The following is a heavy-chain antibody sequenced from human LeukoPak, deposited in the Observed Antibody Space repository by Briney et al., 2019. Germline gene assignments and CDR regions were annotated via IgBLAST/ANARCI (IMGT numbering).Heavy chain of an antibody. Sequence: GGSLRLSCAASGFTFSSYAMTWVRQAPGKGLEWVSAISNTGGATNYADSVKGRLTISRDNSKNTVYLQMDSLRTEDTAVYYCSKVVSGIAVAGWSYFEYWGQGTLVTVSS. CDR3: SKVVSGIAVAGWSYFEY. CDR1: GFTFSSYA. J-gene: IGHJ4*02. CDR2: ISNTGGAT. V-gene: IGHV3-23*01. D-gene: IGHD6-19*01.